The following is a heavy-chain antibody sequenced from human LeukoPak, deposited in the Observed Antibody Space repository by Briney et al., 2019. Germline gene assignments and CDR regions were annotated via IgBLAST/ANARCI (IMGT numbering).Heavy chain of an antibody. CDR2: INHSGST. CDR3: ARTVGYCSGGSCYTFDY. D-gene: IGHD2-15*01. J-gene: IGHJ4*02. CDR1: GGSFSGYY. V-gene: IGHV4-34*01. Sequence: SETLSLTCAVYGGSFSGYYWSWIRQPPGKGLEWIGEINHSGSTNYNPSLKSRVTISVDTSKNQFSLKLSSVTAADTAVYYCARTVGYCSGGSCYTFDYWGQGTLVTVSS.